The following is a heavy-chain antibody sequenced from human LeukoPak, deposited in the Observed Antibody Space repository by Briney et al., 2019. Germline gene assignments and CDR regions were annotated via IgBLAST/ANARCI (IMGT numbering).Heavy chain of an antibody. V-gene: IGHV4-34*01. CDR2: INHSGST. D-gene: IGHD2-2*01. Sequence: SETLSLTCAVYGGSFSGYYWSWIRQPPGKGLEWIGEINHSGSTNYNPSLKSRVTISVDTSKNQFSLKLSSVTAADTAVYYCARGVPAARFAYYCYMDVWGKGTTVTVSS. CDR1: GGSFSGYY. J-gene: IGHJ6*03. CDR3: ARGVPAARFAYYCYMDV.